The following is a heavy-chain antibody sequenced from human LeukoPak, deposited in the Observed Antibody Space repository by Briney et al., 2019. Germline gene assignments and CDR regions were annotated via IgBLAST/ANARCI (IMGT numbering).Heavy chain of an antibody. D-gene: IGHD3-16*01. V-gene: IGHV4-4*07. Sequence: SETLSLTCTVSGASISTYYWSWIRQPAGKGLEWIGRIHTSWTTYYNPSLKSRITMSVDTSRNQFSLRLTSVTAADTAVYYCARGDYYDGGGRNWFDPWGQGTLVTVSS. CDR1: GASISTYY. J-gene: IGHJ5*02. CDR3: ARGDYYDGGGRNWFDP. CDR2: IHTSWTT.